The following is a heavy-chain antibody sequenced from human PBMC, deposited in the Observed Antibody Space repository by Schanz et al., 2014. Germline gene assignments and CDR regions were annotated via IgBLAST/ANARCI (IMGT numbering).Heavy chain of an antibody. CDR2: IIPVLDIT. CDR1: GGTFSSFI. J-gene: IGHJ4*02. CDR3: ARGGITAAGTTPLDY. V-gene: IGHV1-69*02. D-gene: IGHD6-13*01. Sequence: QVQLVQSGAEVKKPGSSVKVSCKASGGTFSSFIISWVRQAPGQGLEWMGRIIPVLDITNYAQKFQGRVTITADKSTSTAYMELSSLRSEDTAVYFCARGGITAAGTTPLDYWGQGVLVTVSS.